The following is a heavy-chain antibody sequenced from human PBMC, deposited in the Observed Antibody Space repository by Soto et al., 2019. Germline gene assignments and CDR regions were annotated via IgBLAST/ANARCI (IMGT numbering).Heavy chain of an antibody. J-gene: IGHJ4*02. CDR2: ISYTGST. V-gene: IGHV4-59*01. CDR1: GGSLSGSY. CDR3: ATGGGWLHNSYIRGLYFDY. D-gene: IGHD3-3*02. Sequence: SETLSLTCTVSGGSLSGSYCSWIRKSPGKNLEWIASISYTGSTTHNPSLKSRVTLSVDTSKNQFSLSLTSVTPADTAAYYCATGGGWLHNSYIRGLYFDYWGKGVLVTVS.